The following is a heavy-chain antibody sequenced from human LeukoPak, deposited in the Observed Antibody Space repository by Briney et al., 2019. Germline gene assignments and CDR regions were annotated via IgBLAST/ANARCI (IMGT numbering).Heavy chain of an antibody. CDR3: ARDGIAAAGYNYYYYYMDV. V-gene: IGHV3-7*01. Sequence: PGGSLRLSCAASGFTFSSYWMSWVRQAPGKGLEWVANIKQDGSEKYYVDSVKGRFTISRDNAKNSLYLQMNSLRAEDTAVYYCARDGIAAAGYNYYYYYMDVWGKGTTVTVSS. J-gene: IGHJ6*03. CDR1: GFTFSSYW. CDR2: IKQDGSEK. D-gene: IGHD6-13*01.